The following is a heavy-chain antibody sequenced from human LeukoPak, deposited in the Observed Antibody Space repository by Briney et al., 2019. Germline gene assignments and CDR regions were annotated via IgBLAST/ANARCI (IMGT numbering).Heavy chain of an antibody. V-gene: IGHV4-4*07. CDR3: ARGGDSALKD. Sequence: SETLSLTCSVSGGSISNYYWSWIRQPAGKGLEWIGRFYNSGSTNCNPSLKSRVTMSVDTSKNQFSLKLSFVTAADTAVYYCARGGDSALKDWGQEPLVTVPS. J-gene: IGHJ4*02. D-gene: IGHD3-16*01. CDR1: GGSISNYY. CDR2: FYNSGST.